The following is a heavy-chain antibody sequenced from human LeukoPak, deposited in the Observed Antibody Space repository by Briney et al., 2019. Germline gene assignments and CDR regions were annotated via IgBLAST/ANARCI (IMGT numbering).Heavy chain of an antibody. CDR1: GGSISSGSYY. Sequence: SETLSLTCTVSGGSISSGSYYWGWIRQPPGKGLEWIGSIYYSGSTYYNPSLKSRVTISVDTSKNQFSLKLSSVTAADTAVYYCASSSWSSPTAFDIWGQGTMVTVSS. V-gene: IGHV4-39*01. J-gene: IGHJ3*02. D-gene: IGHD6-13*01. CDR3: ASSSWSSPTAFDI. CDR2: IYYSGST.